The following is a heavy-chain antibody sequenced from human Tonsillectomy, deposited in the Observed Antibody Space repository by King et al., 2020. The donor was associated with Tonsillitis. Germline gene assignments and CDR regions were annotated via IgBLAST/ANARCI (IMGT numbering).Heavy chain of an antibody. J-gene: IGHJ4*02. CDR1: GYTFTSYG. Sequence: QLVQSGGEVKKPGASVKVSCKASGYTFTSYGIHWVRQAPGQGLEWMGWISTYNGNTNYAQKVQGRVTMTTETSTSTGYMELRSLRSDDTAVYYCARGDYDFWNGKRYFDYWGQGTLVTVSS. D-gene: IGHD3-3*01. V-gene: IGHV1-18*01. CDR2: ISTYNGNT. CDR3: ARGDYDFWNGKRYFDY.